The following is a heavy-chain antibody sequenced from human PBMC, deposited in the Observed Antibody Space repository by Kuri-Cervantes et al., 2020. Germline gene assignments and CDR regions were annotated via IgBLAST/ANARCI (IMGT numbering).Heavy chain of an antibody. CDR1: GLTFSSYA. D-gene: IGHD3-3*01. Sequence: GGSLRLSCAASGLTFSSYAMHWVSQATGKGLEWVAVISYDGSKTYYADSVKGRFTISRDNSKNTLYRQMNSLRAEDTAVYYCARDRDFWSGYYTASDYWGQGTPVTVSS. J-gene: IGHJ4*02. CDR3: ARDRDFWSGYYTASDY. V-gene: IGHV3-30-3*01. CDR2: ISYDGSKT.